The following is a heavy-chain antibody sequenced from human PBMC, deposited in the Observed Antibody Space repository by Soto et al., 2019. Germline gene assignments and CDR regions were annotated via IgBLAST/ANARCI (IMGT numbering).Heavy chain of an antibody. D-gene: IGHD2-8*02. Sequence: ASVKVSCKVFGYTLIELSMHWVRQAPGKGLEWMGGFDPEDGEAIYPQKFQGRVTLTEDTSTDTAYMELSSLRSEDTAVYYCVIPGWWDYYYGMDVWGQGTTVTV. V-gene: IGHV1-24*01. CDR2: FDPEDGEA. CDR3: VIPGWWDYYYGMDV. CDR1: GYTLIELS. J-gene: IGHJ6*02.